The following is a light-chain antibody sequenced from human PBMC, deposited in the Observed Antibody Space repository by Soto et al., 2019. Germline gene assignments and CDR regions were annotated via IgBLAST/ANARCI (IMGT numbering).Light chain of an antibody. CDR2: DAS. J-gene: IGKJ4*01. CDR3: QPRSNWPPVT. CDR1: QSVSSY. Sequence: EIVLTQSPATLSLSPGERATLSCRASQSVSSYLAWYQQKPGQAPRLLIYDASNRATGIPARFSGSGSGTVFTLTISSLEPEDFAIYYCQPRSNWPPVTFGGGTKVAIK. V-gene: IGKV3-11*01.